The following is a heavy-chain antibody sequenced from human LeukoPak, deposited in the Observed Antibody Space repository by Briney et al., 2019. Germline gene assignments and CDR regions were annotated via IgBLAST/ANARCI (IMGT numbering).Heavy chain of an antibody. CDR1: GFTFSDYY. V-gene: IGHV3-11*01. D-gene: IGHD1-26*01. J-gene: IGHJ4*02. Sequence: PGGSLRLSCAASGFTFSDYYMSWIRQAPGKGLEWLSYISSSGSTMCYTDSVKGRFTVSRDNAKNSLDLQMSSLRAEDTAVYYCARVMRSGSPFDYWSQGALVTVSS. CDR3: ARVMRSGSPFDY. CDR2: ISSSGSTM.